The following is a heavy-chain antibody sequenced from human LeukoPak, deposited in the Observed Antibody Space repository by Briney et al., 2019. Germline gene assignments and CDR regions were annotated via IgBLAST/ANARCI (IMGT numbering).Heavy chain of an antibody. D-gene: IGHD1-14*01. Sequence: PGGSLRLSCAASGFTFSTYNMNWVRQAPGKGLEWVSSISSSSSYIYYADSVKGRFTISRDDSENTLYLQMNSLRAEDTAVYYCAKATGYLLWGQGTLVTVSS. J-gene: IGHJ4*02. CDR2: ISSSSSYI. CDR3: AKATGYLL. CDR1: GFTFSTYN. V-gene: IGHV3-21*04.